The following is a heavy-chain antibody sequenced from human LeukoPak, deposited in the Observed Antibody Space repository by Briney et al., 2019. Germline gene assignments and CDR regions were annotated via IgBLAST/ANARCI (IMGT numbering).Heavy chain of an antibody. CDR2: ISGSGGST. J-gene: IGHJ4*02. D-gene: IGHD2-2*01. CDR3: AKGRGLGIVVVPAAPSDY. V-gene: IGHV3-23*01. CDR1: GFTFSSYA. Sequence: QSGGSLRLSCAASGFTFSSYAMSWVRQAPGKGLEWVSAISGSGGSTYYADSAKGRFTISRDNSKNTLYLQMNSLRAEDTAVYYCAKGRGLGIVVVPAAPSDYWGQGTLVTVSS.